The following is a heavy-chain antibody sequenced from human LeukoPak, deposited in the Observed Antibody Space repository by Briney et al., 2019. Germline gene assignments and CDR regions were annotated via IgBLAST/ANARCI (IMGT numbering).Heavy chain of an antibody. CDR2: ISPSGGST. CDR1: GFTFNAYT. CDR3: ANVYYDSSGYPVSPFDY. D-gene: IGHD3-22*01. Sequence: VGSLRLSCAASGFTFNAYTMNWVRRAPGKGLEWVSAISPSGGSTYFADSVKGRFTISRDNSKNTLYLQMNSLRAEDTAVYYCANVYYDSSGYPVSPFDYWGKGTMVTVSS. V-gene: IGHV3-23*01. J-gene: IGHJ4*02.